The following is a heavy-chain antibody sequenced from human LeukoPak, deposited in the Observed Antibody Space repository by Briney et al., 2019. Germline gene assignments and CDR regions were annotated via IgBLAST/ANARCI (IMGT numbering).Heavy chain of an antibody. J-gene: IGHJ6*03. Sequence: PSETLSLTCTVSGGSISSYYWSWIRQPPGKGLEWIGYIYYSGSTNYNPSLKSRVTISVDTSKNQFSLKLSSVTAADTAVYYCARVLGPKRYYYYMDVWGKGTTVTISS. V-gene: IGHV4-59*01. CDR3: ARVLGPKRYYYYMDV. D-gene: IGHD1-26*01. CDR2: IYYSGST. CDR1: GGSISSYY.